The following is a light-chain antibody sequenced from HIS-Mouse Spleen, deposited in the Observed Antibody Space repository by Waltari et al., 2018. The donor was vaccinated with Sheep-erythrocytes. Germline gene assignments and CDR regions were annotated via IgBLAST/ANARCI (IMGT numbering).Light chain of an antibody. CDR2: DVS. J-gene: IGLJ2*01. CDR1: SSDVGGYNY. Sequence: QSALTQPRSVSGSPGQSVTISCTGTSSDVGGYNYVPWYQQHPGKAPKLMIYDVSKRPSGVPDRFSGSKSGNTASLTISGLQAEDEADYYCSSYTSSSTQVFGGGTKLTVL. CDR3: SSYTSSSTQV. V-gene: IGLV2-11*01.